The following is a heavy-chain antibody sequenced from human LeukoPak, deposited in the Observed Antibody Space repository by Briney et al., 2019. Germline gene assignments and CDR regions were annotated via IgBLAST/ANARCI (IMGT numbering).Heavy chain of an antibody. J-gene: IGHJ5*02. V-gene: IGHV4-4*07. CDR1: GGSICMYY. Sequence: PSETLSVTCIVSGGSICMYYWSGIRQPARGGLWCIVRIYTSGSPNHNSSLKSRVTMSVDTSKNQYSLKLSAVTAANTAVYYCARECNWNYGEGWFDPWGQATLVTVSS. CDR3: ARECNWNYGEGWFDP. CDR2: IYTSGSP. D-gene: IGHD1-7*01.